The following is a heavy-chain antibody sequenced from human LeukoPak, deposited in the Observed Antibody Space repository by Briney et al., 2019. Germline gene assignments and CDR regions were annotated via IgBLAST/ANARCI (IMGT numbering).Heavy chain of an antibody. V-gene: IGHV4-31*03. J-gene: IGHJ4*02. Sequence: SQTLSLTCSVPGGSISSGGYYWSWIRQHPGKGLEWIGNIYYSGSTYYNPSLKSRVTISVDTSENQFSLKLTSVTAADTAVYYCASRCPSYCTGGSCYSCDYWGRGTLVTVSS. CDR3: ASRCPSYCTGGSCYSCDY. D-gene: IGHD2-15*01. CDR2: IYYSGST. CDR1: GGSISSGGYY.